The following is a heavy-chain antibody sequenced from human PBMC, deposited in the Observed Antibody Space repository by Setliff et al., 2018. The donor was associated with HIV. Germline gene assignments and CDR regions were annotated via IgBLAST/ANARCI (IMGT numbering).Heavy chain of an antibody. CDR1: GFTFSAHG. V-gene: IGHV3-30*02. D-gene: IGHD3-10*01. CDR2: INYDDNYE. J-gene: IGHJ6*03. Sequence: PGGSLRLSCAASGFTFSAHGMHWVRQAPGKGLEWVTFINYDDNYEYYADSVKGRFTISRDNSKSTVDLQMNSLRGEDTAVYYCARAMNHYGSGTFEYYYYMDVWGKGTTVTVSS. CDR3: ARAMNHYGSGTFEYYYYMDV.